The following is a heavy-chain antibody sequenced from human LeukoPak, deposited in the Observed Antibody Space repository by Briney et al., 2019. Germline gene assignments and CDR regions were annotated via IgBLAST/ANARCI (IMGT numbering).Heavy chain of an antibody. V-gene: IGHV4-39*01. CDR2: IYYSEST. CDR1: GGSLRSSSYY. D-gene: IGHD3-22*01. CDR3: ARLGLSYYYDSSGYYSSHFDY. J-gene: IGHJ4*02. Sequence: SETLSLTCPVSGGSLRSSSYYWVWIRQPPGKGLEGRGSIYYSESTYYNLSLKSRVTISVDTSKNQFSLKLSSVTAAETAVYYCARLGLSYYYDSSGYYSSHFDYWGQGTLVTVSS.